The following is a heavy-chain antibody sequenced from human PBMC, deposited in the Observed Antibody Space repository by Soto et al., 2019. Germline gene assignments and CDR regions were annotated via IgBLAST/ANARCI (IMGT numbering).Heavy chain of an antibody. CDR3: ARDLDYGDSVGFQH. Sequence: GGSLRLSCAASGFTFSSYSMNWVRQAPGKGLEWVSSISSSSSYIYYAGSVKGRFTISRDNAKNSLYLQMNSLRAEDTAVYYCARDLDYGDSVGFQHWGQGTLVTVSS. CDR2: ISSSSSYI. J-gene: IGHJ1*01. CDR1: GFTFSSYS. D-gene: IGHD4-17*01. V-gene: IGHV3-21*01.